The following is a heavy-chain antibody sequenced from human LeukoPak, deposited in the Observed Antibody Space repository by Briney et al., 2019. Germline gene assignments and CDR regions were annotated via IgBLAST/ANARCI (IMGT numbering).Heavy chain of an antibody. J-gene: IGHJ6*03. CDR3: QKTAYEILTGYYNLNYYYMDV. D-gene: IGHD3-9*01. V-gene: IGHV4-39*01. CDR1: GGSISSYY. Sequence: SEILSLTCTDSGGSISSYYWGLIRQPPRKRLDLIVSIYYSGSTYYIPSLKSRVTISVDTSKNQFSLKLSSVTAADTAFFFKQKTAYEILTGYYNLNYYYMDVWGKGTTVTISS. CDR2: IYYSGST.